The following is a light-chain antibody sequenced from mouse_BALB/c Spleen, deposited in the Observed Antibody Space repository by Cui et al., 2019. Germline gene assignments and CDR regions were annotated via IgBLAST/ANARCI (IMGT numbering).Light chain of an antibody. V-gene: IGKV3-5*01. CDR3: QQSNEDPLT. CDR2: RAS. J-gene: IGKJ5*01. Sequence: DIVPTQSPASLAVSLGQRAPISCRASESLDTYGNSFMHWYQQKSGQPPKLLIYRASNLESGIPARFSGSGSRTDFTLTINPVEADDVATYYCQQSNEDPLTFGAGTKLELK. CDR1: ESLDTYGNSF.